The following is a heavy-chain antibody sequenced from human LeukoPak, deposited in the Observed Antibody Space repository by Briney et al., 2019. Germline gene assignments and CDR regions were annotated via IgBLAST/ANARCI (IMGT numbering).Heavy chain of an antibody. CDR2: TYYRSKWFN. J-gene: IGHJ4*02. CDR1: GDSVSSNSAT. Sequence: SQTLSLTCAISGDSVSSNSATWNWIRQSPSRGLEWLGRTYYRSKWFNDYAVSVKSRITINADTSKNQLSLQLNSVTPEDTAVFYCARSYSGSYQVLDYWGQGTLVTVSS. D-gene: IGHD1-26*01. V-gene: IGHV6-1*01. CDR3: ARSYSGSYQVLDY.